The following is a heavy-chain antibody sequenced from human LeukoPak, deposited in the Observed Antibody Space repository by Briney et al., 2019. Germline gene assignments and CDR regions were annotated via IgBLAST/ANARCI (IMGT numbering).Heavy chain of an antibody. J-gene: IGHJ4*02. CDR2: IWYDGSDK. Sequence: GGSLRLSCAASGFSFRTYSMHWVRQAPGKGLEWVAIIWYDGSDKYFADSVKGRFTISRDNSKNTLYLQMNSLRAEDTAVYYCARDLPYGGGDYWGQGTLVTVSS. CDR3: ARDLPYGGGDY. D-gene: IGHD4-23*01. V-gene: IGHV3-33*01. CDR1: GFSFRTYS.